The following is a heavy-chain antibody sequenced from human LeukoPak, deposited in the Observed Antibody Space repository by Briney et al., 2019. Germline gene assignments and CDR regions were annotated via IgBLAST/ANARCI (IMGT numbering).Heavy chain of an antibody. CDR1: GGSFSGYY. V-gene: IGHV4-34*01. CDR3: ARGVALIFGYYYYYYMDV. Sequence: SETLSLTCAVYGGSFSGYYWSWIRQPPGKGLEWIGEINHSGSTNYNPSLKSRVTISVDTSKNQFSLKLSSVTAADTAVYYCARGVALIFGYYYYYYMDVWGKGTTVTVSS. J-gene: IGHJ6*03. D-gene: IGHD3/OR15-3a*01. CDR2: INHSGST.